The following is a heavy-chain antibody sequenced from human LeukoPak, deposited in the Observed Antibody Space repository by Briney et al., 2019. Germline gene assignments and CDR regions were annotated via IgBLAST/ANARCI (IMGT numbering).Heavy chain of an antibody. Sequence: ASVKVSCKSSGYIFTSYFMHWVRQAPGQGLEWLGIINPSVGSTSYAQRFEGRVTMTSDTSTGTVYMELSSLRSEDTAVYYCARDLYYYGSGRSPSSYDAFDIWGQGTMVTVSS. CDR1: GYIFTSYF. D-gene: IGHD3-10*01. J-gene: IGHJ3*02. V-gene: IGHV1-46*01. CDR3: ARDLYYYGSGRSPSSYDAFDI. CDR2: INPSVGST.